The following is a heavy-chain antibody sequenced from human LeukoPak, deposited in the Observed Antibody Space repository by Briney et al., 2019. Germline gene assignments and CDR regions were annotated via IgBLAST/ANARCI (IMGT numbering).Heavy chain of an antibody. Sequence: ASVKVSCKVSGYTLTELSMHWVRQAPGKGLEWMGGFDPEDGETIYAQKFQGRVTMTEDTSTDTAYMELSSLRSEDTAVYYCETAVYFYGLWPPHFWAMDVWGQGTTVTVSS. CDR2: FDPEDGET. D-gene: IGHD3-9*01. J-gene: IGHJ6*02. CDR3: ETAVYFYGLWPPHFWAMDV. CDR1: GYTLTELS. V-gene: IGHV1-24*01.